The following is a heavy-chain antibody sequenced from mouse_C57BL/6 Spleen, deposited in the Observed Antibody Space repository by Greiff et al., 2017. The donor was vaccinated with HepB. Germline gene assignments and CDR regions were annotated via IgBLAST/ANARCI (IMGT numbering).Heavy chain of an antibody. D-gene: IGHD3-2*02. CDR1: GYTFTDYN. V-gene: IGHV1-18*01. CDR2: INPNNGGT. J-gene: IGHJ4*01. Sequence: EVKLVESGPELVKPGASVKIPCKASGYTFTDYNMDWVKQSHGKSLEWIGDINPNNGGTIYNQKFKGKSTLTVDKSSSTAYMELRSLTSEDTAVYYCARSSAQMDYWGQGTSVTVSS. CDR3: ARSSAQMDY.